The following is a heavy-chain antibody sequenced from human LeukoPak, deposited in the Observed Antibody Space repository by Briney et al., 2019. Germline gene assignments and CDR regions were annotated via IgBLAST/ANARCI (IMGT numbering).Heavy chain of an antibody. CDR3: ARYNVDIVAMFDY. J-gene: IGHJ4*02. Sequence: RPSETLSLTCAVYGGSFSGYYWSWIRQPPGKGLEWIGEINHSGSTNYNPSLKSRVTISVDTSKNQFSLKLSSVTAADTAVYYCARYNVDIVAMFDYWGQGTLVTVSS. D-gene: IGHD5-12*01. CDR2: INHSGST. CDR1: GGSFSGYY. V-gene: IGHV4-34*01.